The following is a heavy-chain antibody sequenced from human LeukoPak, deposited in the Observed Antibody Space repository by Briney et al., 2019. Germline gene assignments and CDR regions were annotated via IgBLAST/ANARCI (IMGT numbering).Heavy chain of an antibody. D-gene: IGHD6-13*01. V-gene: IGHV4-61*02. J-gene: IGHJ2*01. CDR1: GGSISSGSYY. CDR3: ARVGGRSGYSSSWSSEPINWYFDL. CDR2: IYTSGST. Sequence: PSQTLSLTCTVSGGSISSGSYYWSWIRQPAGKGLEWIGRIYTSGSTYYNPSLKSRVTMSVDTSKNQFSLKLSSVTAVDTAVYYCARVGGRSGYSSSWSSEPINWYFDLWGRGTLVTVSS.